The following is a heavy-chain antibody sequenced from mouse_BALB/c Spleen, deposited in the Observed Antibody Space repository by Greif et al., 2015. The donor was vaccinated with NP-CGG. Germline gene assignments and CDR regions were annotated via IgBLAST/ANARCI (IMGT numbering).Heavy chain of an antibody. D-gene: IGHD2-10*01. V-gene: IGHV2-9*02. CDR2: IWAGGST. Sequence: VQGVESGPGLVAPSQSLSITCTVSGFSLTSYGVHWVRQPPGKGLEWLGVIWAGGSTNYNSALMSRLSISKDNSKSQVFLKMNSLQTDDTAMYYCAREASAYYGNYDAMDYWGQGTSVTVSS. CDR3: AREASAYYGNYDAMDY. CDR1: GFSLTSYG. J-gene: IGHJ4*01.